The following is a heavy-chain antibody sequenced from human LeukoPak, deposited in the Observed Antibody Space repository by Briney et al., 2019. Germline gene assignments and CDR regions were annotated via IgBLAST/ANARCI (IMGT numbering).Heavy chain of an antibody. J-gene: IGHJ3*02. CDR3: ARRGSGGRSFDI. CDR1: GGFVSSGSYY. V-gene: IGHV4-61*01. Sequence: PETLSLTCTVSGGFVSSGSYYWTWIRQPPGKGLEWIGYISYSGSTNYNPSLKSRVTISVDTSKNQFSLNLSSVAAADTAVYYCARRGSGGRSFDIWGQGTMVTVSS. CDR2: ISYSGST. D-gene: IGHD2-15*01.